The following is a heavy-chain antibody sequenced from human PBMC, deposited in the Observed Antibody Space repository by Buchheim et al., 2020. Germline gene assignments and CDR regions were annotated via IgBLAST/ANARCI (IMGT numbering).Heavy chain of an antibody. V-gene: IGHV3-74*01. CDR2: TDSDGSSP. Sequence: QLVESGGGLVQPGGSLRLSCAASGFTFSNFWMHWVRQAPGKGLVWVSRTDSDGSSPDYADSVKGRFTISSDTAKNTRYLQMNSLRPEDTAVYFCVRDWYGMDVWGRGTT. CDR3: VRDWYGMDV. CDR1: GFTFSNFW. J-gene: IGHJ6*02.